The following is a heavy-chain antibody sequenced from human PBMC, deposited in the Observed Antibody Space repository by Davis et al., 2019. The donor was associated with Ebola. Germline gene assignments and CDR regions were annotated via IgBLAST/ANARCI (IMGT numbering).Heavy chain of an antibody. D-gene: IGHD5-24*01. CDR3: ARDRLERWLQYYFDY. CDR1: GGTFSSYT. CDR2: IIPILGIA. Sequence: AASVKVSCKASGGTFSSYTISWVRQAPGQGLEWMGRIIPILGIANYAQKFQGRVTMTRDTSISTAYMELSRLRSDDTAVYYCARDRLERWLQYYFDYWGQGTLVTVSS. J-gene: IGHJ4*02. V-gene: IGHV1-69*04.